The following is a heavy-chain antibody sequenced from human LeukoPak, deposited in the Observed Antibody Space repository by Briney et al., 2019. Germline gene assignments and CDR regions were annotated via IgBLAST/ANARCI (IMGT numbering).Heavy chain of an antibody. Sequence: ASVKVSCKASGYTFTSYHMHWVRQAPGQGLEWMGKINLSGGSTTYAQKFQGRVTMTRDTSTSTVYMELSSLRSEDAAVYYCARDYVDDIPMIKDYWGQGTLVTVSS. J-gene: IGHJ4*02. D-gene: IGHD2-8*01. CDR2: INLSGGST. CDR3: ARDYVDDIPMIKDY. V-gene: IGHV1-46*01. CDR1: GYTFTSYH.